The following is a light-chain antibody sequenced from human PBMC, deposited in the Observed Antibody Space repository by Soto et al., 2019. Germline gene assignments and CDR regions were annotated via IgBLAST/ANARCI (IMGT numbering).Light chain of an antibody. Sequence: EIVMAPSPVTPSVSPVERATLPRRASQRVSSHLAWYQQTPGQAPRLLIYGASGRATGIPDRFSGSGSGTDFTLTISSLQPEDFGTYYCQQSFSTPRTFGQGTKVDIK. CDR3: QQSFSTPRT. CDR2: GAS. CDR1: QRVSSH. V-gene: IGKV3D-15*01. J-gene: IGKJ1*01.